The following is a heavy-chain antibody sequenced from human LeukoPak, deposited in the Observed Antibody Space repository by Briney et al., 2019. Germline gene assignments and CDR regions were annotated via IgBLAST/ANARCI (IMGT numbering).Heavy chain of an antibody. CDR1: GFNFKTSG. Sequence: PGGSLRLSCAASGFNFKTSGMHWVRQAPGKGLEWVGVLSYDGFNAHFADSVKGRFTASRDNSKKTLYLHMNGLRRDDTAVYYCAKDRLGDFWSGLPQFWGQGTLVIVSS. CDR2: LSYDGFNA. J-gene: IGHJ4*02. V-gene: IGHV3-30*18. CDR3: AKDRLGDFWSGLPQF. D-gene: IGHD3-3*01.